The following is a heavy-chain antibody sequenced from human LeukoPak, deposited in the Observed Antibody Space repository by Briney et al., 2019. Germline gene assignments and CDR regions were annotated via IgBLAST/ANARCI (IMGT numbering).Heavy chain of an antibody. D-gene: IGHD6-13*01. J-gene: IGHJ6*02. V-gene: IGHV1-24*01. CDR1: GYTLTELS. Sequence: ASVKVSCKVSGYTLTELSMHWVRQAPGKGLEWMGGFDPKDGETIYAQKFQGRVTMTEDTSTDTAYMELSSLRSEDTAVYYCATVPRPYIAAEPYYGMDVWGQGTTVTVSS. CDR2: FDPKDGET. CDR3: ATVPRPYIAAEPYYGMDV.